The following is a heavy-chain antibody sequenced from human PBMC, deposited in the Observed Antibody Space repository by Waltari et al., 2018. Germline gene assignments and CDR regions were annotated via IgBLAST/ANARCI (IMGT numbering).Heavy chain of an antibody. Sequence: EVQLVESGGGLVQPGGSLRLSCAASGFTFSSHWMSLVRQAPGKGLEWVANIKQDGSEKYYVDSVKGRFTISRDNAKNSLYLQMNSLRAEDTAVYYCARADTAMVTYYYYGMDVWGQGTTVTVSS. V-gene: IGHV3-7*01. CDR3: ARADTAMVTYYYYGMDV. CDR1: GFTFSSHW. D-gene: IGHD5-18*01. J-gene: IGHJ6*02. CDR2: IKQDGSEK.